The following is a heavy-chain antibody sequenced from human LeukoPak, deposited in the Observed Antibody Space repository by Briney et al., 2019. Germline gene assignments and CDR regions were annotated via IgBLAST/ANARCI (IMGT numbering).Heavy chain of an antibody. V-gene: IGHV1-18*01. J-gene: IGHJ4*02. D-gene: IGHD3-22*01. CDR1: GYTLTSYG. CDR2: ISVYNGNT. CDR3: ARGEYYYDSSGKLPDC. Sequence: ASVKVSCKASGYTLTSYGISWVRQAPGQGLEWMGWISVYNGNTNYAQKLQGRVTMTTDTSTRTAYMELRSLRSDDTAVYYCARGEYYYDSSGKLPDCWGQGTLVTVSS.